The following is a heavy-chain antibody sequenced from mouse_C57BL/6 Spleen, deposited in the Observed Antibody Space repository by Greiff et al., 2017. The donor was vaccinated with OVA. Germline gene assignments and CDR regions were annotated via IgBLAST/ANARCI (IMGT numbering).Heavy chain of an antibody. J-gene: IGHJ2*01. CDR3: ARTYYDYDDGDVDY. CDR2: IDPANGNT. CDR1: GFNIKNTY. Sequence: EVQLQQSVAELVRPGASVKLSCTASGFNIKNTYMHWVKQRPEQGLEWIGRIDPANGNTKYAPKFQGKAPIRADPSSNTAYLQLSSLTSEDTAIYYCARTYYDYDDGDVDYWGQGTTLTVSS. D-gene: IGHD2-4*01. V-gene: IGHV14-3*01.